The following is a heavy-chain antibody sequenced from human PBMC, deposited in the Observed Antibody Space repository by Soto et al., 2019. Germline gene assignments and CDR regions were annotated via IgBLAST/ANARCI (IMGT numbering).Heavy chain of an antibody. CDR2: ISDSGATK. CDR1: GFTFSSHS. Sequence: GALRLSCAASGFTFSSHSINWVRQAPGKGLEWVSYISDSGATKYYADSVKGRFTISRDNARNSLYLQMSSLSDEDTAVYYCARAIRGFSYVVDYWGQGTLVTVSS. J-gene: IGHJ4*02. V-gene: IGHV3-48*02. CDR3: ARAIRGFSYVVDY. D-gene: IGHD5-18*01.